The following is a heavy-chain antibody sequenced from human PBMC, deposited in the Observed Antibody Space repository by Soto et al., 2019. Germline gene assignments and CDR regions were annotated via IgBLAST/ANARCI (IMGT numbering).Heavy chain of an antibody. CDR3: SYGSSFDY. D-gene: IGHD3-10*01. V-gene: IGHV4-61*01. Sequence: SETLSLTCTVSGASLRSGSYYWSWTRQPPGKGLEWIGYISHSGRTNYDPSLKSRLTMSVDTSQNQFSLQLNSVTAADTAVYYCSYGSSFDYWGQGTLVTVSS. CDR1: GASLRSGSYY. J-gene: IGHJ4*02. CDR2: ISHSGRT.